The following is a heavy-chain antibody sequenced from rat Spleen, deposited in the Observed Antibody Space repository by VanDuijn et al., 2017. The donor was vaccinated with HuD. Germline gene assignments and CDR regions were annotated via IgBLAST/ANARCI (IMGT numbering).Heavy chain of an antibody. V-gene: IGHV5-31*01. CDR2: ITNASGRT. Sequence: EVQLVESGGGLVQPGGSLKLSCVASGFTFNNYWMTWIRQAPGKGLEWVASITNASGRTYYPESVKGRFTISRDNAKRSLYLQMDSLRSEDTATYFSTPSLILLLDYSGGGDMVIVSS. CDR1: GFTFNNYW. CDR3: TPSLILLLDY. J-gene: IGHJ2*01. D-gene: IGHD1-6*01.